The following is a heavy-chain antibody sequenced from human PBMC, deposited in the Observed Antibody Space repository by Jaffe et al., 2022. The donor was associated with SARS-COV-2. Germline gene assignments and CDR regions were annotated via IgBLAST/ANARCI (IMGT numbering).Heavy chain of an antibody. CDR3: ARMDFTRGGWYGLFDY. CDR2: VYYRGTT. CDR1: GRSIGGSPYY. D-gene: IGHD6-19*01. V-gene: IGHV4-39*01. Sequence: QLHLQESGPGLVRPSETLSLTCSVSGRSIGGSPYYWGWIRQTPGKALEWIGSVYYRGTTYNNPSLQSRVTMSVDTSKNQFSLRLNSVTAADTAVYYCARMDFTRGGWYGLFDYWGQGALVTVSP. J-gene: IGHJ4*02.